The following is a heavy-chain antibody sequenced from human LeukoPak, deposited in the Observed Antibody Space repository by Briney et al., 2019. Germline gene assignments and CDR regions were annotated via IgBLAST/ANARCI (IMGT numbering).Heavy chain of an antibody. J-gene: IGHJ4*02. CDR2: ISSSGSTI. Sequence: GGSLSLSCAASGFTFSDYYMGWIRQAPGKGLEWVSYISSSGSTIYYADSVKGRFTISRDNAKNSLYLQMNSLRAEDTAVYYCARGDIVATDFDYWGQGTLVTVSS. V-gene: IGHV3-11*01. D-gene: IGHD5-12*01. CDR3: ARGDIVATDFDY. CDR1: GFTFSDYY.